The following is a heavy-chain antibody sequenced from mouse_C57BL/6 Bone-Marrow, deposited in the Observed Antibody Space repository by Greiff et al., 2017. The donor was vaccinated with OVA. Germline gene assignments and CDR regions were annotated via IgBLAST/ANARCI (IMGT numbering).Heavy chain of an antibody. CDR2: LLPNSGSP. J-gene: IGHJ2*01. D-gene: IGHD2-4*01. Sequence: QVQLQQPGAELVKPGASVKLSCKASGYTFTSYWMHWVKQRPVQGLEFLCMLLPNSGSPNYNEKFKSKATLTVDKSSSTAYMQLSSLTSEDSAVYYCARAADYDATGYWGQGTTLTVSS. CDR1: GYTFTSYW. V-gene: IGHV1-64*01. CDR3: ARAADYDATGY.